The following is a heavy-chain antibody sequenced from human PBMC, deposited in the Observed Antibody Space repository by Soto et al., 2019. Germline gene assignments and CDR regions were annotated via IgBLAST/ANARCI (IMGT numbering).Heavy chain of an antibody. Sequence: GGSLRLSCAASGFTFGDYAMHWVRQAPGKGLEWISGISWNSGSIGYADSVKGRFTISRDNAKNSLHLQMNSLRAEDTALYYCAKDGDSSGWYKDLDYWGQGTLVTVSS. D-gene: IGHD6-19*01. CDR1: GFTFGDYA. V-gene: IGHV3-9*01. CDR3: AKDGDSSGWYKDLDY. J-gene: IGHJ4*02. CDR2: ISWNSGSI.